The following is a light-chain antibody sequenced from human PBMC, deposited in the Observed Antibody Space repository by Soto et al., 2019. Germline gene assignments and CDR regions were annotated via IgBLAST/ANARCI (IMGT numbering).Light chain of an antibody. CDR1: QSMSSG. CDR2: DVS. Sequence: DIQRPQSPSTLSASIGDRVSITCRASQSMSSGLAWYQQKPGKAPKLLIYDVSNLESGVPSRFSGSGSGTEFTLTISSLQPDDVATYYCQQYNTFWTFGQGTKVDIK. J-gene: IGKJ1*01. CDR3: QQYNTFWT. V-gene: IGKV1-5*01.